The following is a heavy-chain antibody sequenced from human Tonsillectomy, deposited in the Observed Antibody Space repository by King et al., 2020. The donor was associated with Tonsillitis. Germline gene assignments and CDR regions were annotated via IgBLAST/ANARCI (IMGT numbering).Heavy chain of an antibody. Sequence: VQLVESGRGLVQPGGSLRLSCAASGFTFGSYSMNWVRQAPGKGLEGVSYISRSRGTIYYADSVKGRFTISRDNAKNSLYLQMNSLSAEDTAIYYCARVYSSGWYRDYFDYWGQGTLVTVSS. CDR2: ISRSRGTI. V-gene: IGHV3-48*01. D-gene: IGHD6-19*01. J-gene: IGHJ4*02. CDR1: GFTFGSYS. CDR3: ARVYSSGWYRDYFDY.